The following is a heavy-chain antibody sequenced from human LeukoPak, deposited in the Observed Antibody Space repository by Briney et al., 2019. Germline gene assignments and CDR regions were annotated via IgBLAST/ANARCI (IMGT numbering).Heavy chain of an antibody. Sequence: GASVKVSCKASGGTFSSYAISWVRQAPGQGLEWMGGIIPIFGTANYAQKFQGRVTITTDESTSTAYMELSSLRSEDTAVYYCARDSRGFWSGYYIETPRDYYYYYYMDVWGKGTTVTVSS. V-gene: IGHV1-69*05. CDR1: GGTFSSYA. J-gene: IGHJ6*03. CDR3: ARDSRGFWSGYYIETPRDYYYYYYMDV. D-gene: IGHD3-3*01. CDR2: IIPIFGTA.